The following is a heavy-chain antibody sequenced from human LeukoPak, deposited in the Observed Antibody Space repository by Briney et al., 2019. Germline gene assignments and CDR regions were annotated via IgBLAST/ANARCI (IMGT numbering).Heavy chain of an antibody. Sequence: GGSLRLSCVASGFTFGKYWMSWVRQAPGKGLEWVSYISSSGSTLYYADSVKGRFTISRDNAKNSLYLQMNSLRAEDTAVYYCARRRYNWNAIDYWGQGTLVTVSS. CDR2: ISSSGSTL. D-gene: IGHD1-20*01. CDR1: GFTFGKYW. V-gene: IGHV3-11*01. J-gene: IGHJ4*02. CDR3: ARRRYNWNAIDY.